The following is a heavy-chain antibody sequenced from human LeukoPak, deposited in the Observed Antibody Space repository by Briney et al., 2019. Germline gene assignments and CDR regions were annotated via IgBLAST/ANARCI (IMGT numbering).Heavy chain of an antibody. V-gene: IGHV4-59*01. Sequence: SETLSLTCSVSGGPISGYYWTWIRQPPGKGLEWIGYTYYSGSTNYNPSLKSRVTLSVDTSKNQFSLKLNSVTAADTAVYFCAREPPGIDDAFDIWGQGTMVTVSS. CDR1: GGPISGYY. J-gene: IGHJ3*02. CDR2: TYYSGST. D-gene: IGHD2-15*01. CDR3: AREPPGIDDAFDI.